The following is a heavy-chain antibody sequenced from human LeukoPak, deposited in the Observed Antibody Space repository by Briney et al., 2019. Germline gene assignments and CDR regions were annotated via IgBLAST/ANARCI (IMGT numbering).Heavy chain of an antibody. Sequence: QAGGSLRLSCAASGFTFSSYAMSWVRQAPGKGLEWVSAISGSGGSTYYADSVKGRLSISRDNSKNTLYLQMNSLKAEATAVYYCAKLRSSSLPFDYFDYWGQGTLVTVSS. CDR3: AKLRSSSLPFDYFDY. V-gene: IGHV3-23*01. D-gene: IGHD6-13*01. CDR2: ISGSGGST. CDR1: GFTFSSYA. J-gene: IGHJ4*02.